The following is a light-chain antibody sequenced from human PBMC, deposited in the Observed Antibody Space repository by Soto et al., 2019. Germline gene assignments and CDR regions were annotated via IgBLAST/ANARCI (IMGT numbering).Light chain of an antibody. V-gene: IGKV3-15*01. CDR2: GAS. J-gene: IGKJ5*01. CDR3: QQYKNWPQT. CDR1: QSVSSN. Sequence: EILMTQSPATLSVSPGERATLSCRASQSVSSNLAWYHQKPGQAPRLLIYGASTRATGIPARFSGSGSGTEFTLTISSLQSEDFAVYYCQQYKNWPQTFGQGTRLEIK.